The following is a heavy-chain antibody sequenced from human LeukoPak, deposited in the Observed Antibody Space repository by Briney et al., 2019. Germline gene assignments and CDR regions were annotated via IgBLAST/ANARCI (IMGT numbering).Heavy chain of an antibody. D-gene: IGHD5-18*01. J-gene: IGHJ4*02. Sequence: SGTLSLTCTVSGGSISTDYWSWIRQPPGKGLEWIGYIYNSGSTNYNPSLKSRVTISVDTSKNQFSLKLTSVTAADTAVYYCARRMDSYGLLNYWGQGTLVTVSS. CDR2: IYNSGST. CDR3: ARRMDSYGLLNY. CDR1: GGSISTDY. V-gene: IGHV4-59*01.